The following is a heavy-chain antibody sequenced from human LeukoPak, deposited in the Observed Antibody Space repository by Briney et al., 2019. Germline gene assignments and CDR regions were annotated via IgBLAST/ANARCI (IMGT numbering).Heavy chain of an antibody. CDR2: IYYSGST. J-gene: IGHJ5*02. V-gene: IGHV4-59*08. Sequence: SETLSLTCTVSGGSISSYYWSWIRQPPGKGLEWIGYIYYSGSTHYNPALKSRVTISVDTSKNQFSLKLSSVTAADTAVYYCARRLVLAAACLDKGGWFDPWGQGTLVTVSS. CDR3: ARRLVLAAACLDKGGWFDP. CDR1: GGSISSYY. D-gene: IGHD6-13*01.